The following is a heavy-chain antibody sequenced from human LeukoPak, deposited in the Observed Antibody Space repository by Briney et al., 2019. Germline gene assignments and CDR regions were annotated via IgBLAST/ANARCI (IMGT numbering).Heavy chain of an antibody. CDR2: ISSSSSYI. D-gene: IGHD3-9*01. J-gene: IGHJ5*01. CDR1: GFTFSSYS. CDR3: AKGTSVNFADS. Sequence: GGSLRLSCAASGFTFSSYSMNWVRQAPGKGLEWVSSISSSSSYIYYADSVKGRFTISRDNAKNSLYLQMNSLRGEDTAVYYCAKGTSVNFADSWGQGTLVTVSS. V-gene: IGHV3-21*01.